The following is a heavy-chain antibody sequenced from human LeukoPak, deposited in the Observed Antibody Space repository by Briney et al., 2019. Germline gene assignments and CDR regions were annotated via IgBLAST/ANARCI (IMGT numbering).Heavy chain of an antibody. CDR3: ARGGGHPGHFDY. CDR1: GGSFSSYY. J-gene: IGHJ4*02. V-gene: IGHV4-4*07. Sequence: SETLSLTCTVSGGSFSSYYWSWMRQSAGKGLQWIGRVYTSGGPSYNPSLRSRLSMSVDTSQNKVSLRLRSVTAADTAVYFCARGGGHPGHFDYWGQGILVTVSS. CDR2: VYTSGGP. D-gene: IGHD1-26*01.